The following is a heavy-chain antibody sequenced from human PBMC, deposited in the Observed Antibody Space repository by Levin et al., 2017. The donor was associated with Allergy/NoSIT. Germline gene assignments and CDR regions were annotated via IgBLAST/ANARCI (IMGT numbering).Heavy chain of an antibody. D-gene: IGHD1-1*01. CDR3: SREVLEASGDYFDY. CDR2: IRSKAYGGTT. Sequence: GESLKISCTASGFTFDDYPVSWFRQAPGKGLEWVGFIRSKAYGGTTEYAASVKGRFTISRDDSKRVAYLQMNSLKTEDTAVYHCSREVLEASGDYFDYWGQGTLVTVSS. V-gene: IGHV3-49*03. J-gene: IGHJ4*02. CDR1: GFTFDDYP.